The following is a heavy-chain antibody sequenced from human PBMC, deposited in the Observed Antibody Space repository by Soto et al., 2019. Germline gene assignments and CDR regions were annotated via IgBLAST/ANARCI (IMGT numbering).Heavy chain of an antibody. CDR2: IWYDGSNK. Sequence: PGGSLRLSCAASGFTFSSYGMHWVRQAPGKGLEWVAVIWYDGSNKYYADSVKGRFTISRDNSKNTLYLQMNSLRAEDTAVYYCAKDGAGITMIVVVITSYFDYWGQGTLVPVSS. D-gene: IGHD3-22*01. CDR3: AKDGAGITMIVVVITSYFDY. J-gene: IGHJ4*02. CDR1: GFTFSSYG. V-gene: IGHV3-33*06.